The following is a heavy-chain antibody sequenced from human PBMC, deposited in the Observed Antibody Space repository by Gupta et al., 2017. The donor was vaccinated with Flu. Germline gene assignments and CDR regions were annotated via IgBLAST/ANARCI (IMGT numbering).Heavy chain of an antibody. Sequence: QVQLQESGPGLVKPSQTLSLTCTVSGGSISSGSYYWSWIRQPAGKGLEWTGRIYTSGSTNYNPSLKSRVTISVDTSKNQFSLKLSSVTAADTAVYYCARERIGIAAPEYVDLWGRGTLVTVSS. CDR1: GGSISSGSYY. CDR3: ARERIGIAAPEYVDL. J-gene: IGHJ2*01. V-gene: IGHV4-61*02. CDR2: IYTSGST. D-gene: IGHD6-6*01.